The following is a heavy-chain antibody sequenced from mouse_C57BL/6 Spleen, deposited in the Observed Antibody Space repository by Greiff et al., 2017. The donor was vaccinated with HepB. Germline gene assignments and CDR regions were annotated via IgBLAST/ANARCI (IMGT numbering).Heavy chain of an antibody. D-gene: IGHD2-1*01. J-gene: IGHJ2*01. CDR3: ARGYYGNFHFDY. CDR1: GFTFSDYG. Sequence: EVHLVESGGGLVKPGGSLKLSCAASGFTFSDYGMHWVRQAPEKGLEWVAYISSGSSTIYYADTVKGRFTISRDNAKNTLFLQMTSLRSEDTAMYYCARGYYGNFHFDYWGQGTTLTVSS. CDR2: ISSGSSTI. V-gene: IGHV5-17*01.